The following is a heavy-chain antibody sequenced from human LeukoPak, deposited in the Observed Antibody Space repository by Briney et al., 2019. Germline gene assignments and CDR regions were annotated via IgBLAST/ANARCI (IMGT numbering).Heavy chain of an antibody. CDR2: IYTSGST. D-gene: IGHD4-17*01. CDR1: GGSISSYY. CDR3: ARGRDYGDYNWFDP. V-gene: IGHV4-4*07. Sequence: SETLSLTCTVSGGSISSYYWSWIRQPAGKGLEWIGRIYTSGSTNYNPSLKSRVTMSVDTSKNQFSLKLSSVTAADTAVYYCARGRDYGDYNWFDPWGQGTLVTVSS. J-gene: IGHJ5*02.